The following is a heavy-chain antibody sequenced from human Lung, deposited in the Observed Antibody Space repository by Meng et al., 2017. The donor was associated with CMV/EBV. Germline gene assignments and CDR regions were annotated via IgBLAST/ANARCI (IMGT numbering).Heavy chain of an antibody. CDR2: IYYSGIT. Sequence: EXXTISCTVSGGSISSSSYYWGWIRQPPGKGLEWIGSIYYSGITYSNPSLKSRVTISVDTSKNQFSLKLSSVTAADTAVYYCASTEDYYDSSGYDYWGQGXLVTVSS. CDR3: ASTEDYYDSSGYDY. J-gene: IGHJ4*02. V-gene: IGHV4-39*01. CDR1: GGSISSSSYY. D-gene: IGHD3-22*01.